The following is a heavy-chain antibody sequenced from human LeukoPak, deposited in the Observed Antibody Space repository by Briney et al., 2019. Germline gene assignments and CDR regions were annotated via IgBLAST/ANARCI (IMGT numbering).Heavy chain of an antibody. V-gene: IGHV4-61*02. J-gene: IGHJ6*04. CDR2: IYASGST. Sequence: PSETLSLACTVSGGSISSGTYYWSWIRQPAGKGLEWIGRIYASGSTYYNPSLKSRVTISIDTSKNQLSLKLSSVTAADTAVYYCARDGPTVSPAVWGKGTTVTVSS. CDR3: ARDGPTVSPAV. D-gene: IGHD4-17*01. CDR1: GGSISSGTYY.